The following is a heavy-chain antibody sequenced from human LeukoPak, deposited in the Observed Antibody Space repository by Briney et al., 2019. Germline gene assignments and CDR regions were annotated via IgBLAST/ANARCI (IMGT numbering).Heavy chain of an antibody. J-gene: IGHJ3*02. CDR1: GYSISSGYY. V-gene: IGHV4-38-2*02. Sequence: TSETLSLTCTVSGYSISSGYYWGWLRQPPGKGLEWIGSIWHSGSTYYNPSLKSRVTISVDTSKNQFSLKLSSVTAADTAVYYCARIDFWSGHDVFDIWGQGTMVTVSS. D-gene: IGHD3-3*01. CDR3: ARIDFWSGHDVFDI. CDR2: IWHSGST.